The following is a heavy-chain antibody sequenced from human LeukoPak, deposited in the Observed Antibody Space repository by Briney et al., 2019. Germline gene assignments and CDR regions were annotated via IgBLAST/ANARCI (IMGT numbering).Heavy chain of an antibody. D-gene: IGHD5-24*01. V-gene: IGHV4-4*09. Sequence: SETLSLTCTVSGGSISSYYWSWIRQPPGKGLEWIGYIYTSGSTNYNPSLKSRVTISVDTSKNQFSLKLSSVTAADTAVYYCARHMATILPGLDYWGQGTLVTVSS. CDR1: GGSISSYY. J-gene: IGHJ4*02. CDR2: IYTSGST. CDR3: ARHMATILPGLDY.